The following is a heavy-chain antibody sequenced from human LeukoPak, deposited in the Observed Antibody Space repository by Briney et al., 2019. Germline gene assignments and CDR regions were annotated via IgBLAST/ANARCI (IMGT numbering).Heavy chain of an antibody. D-gene: IGHD2-15*01. CDR1: GVTVRSNY. V-gene: IGHV3-53*01. CDR3: ASIEGSDGPFYT. J-gene: IGHJ5*02. CDR2: IYSGSST. Sequence: PGGSLRLSSAAAGVTVRSNYISWVRQAPGKGLEWVSVIYSGSSTYYADSVEGRFTISRDNSKNTLYLQMNSLRAEDTAVYYCASIEGSDGPFYTWGQGTLVTVSS.